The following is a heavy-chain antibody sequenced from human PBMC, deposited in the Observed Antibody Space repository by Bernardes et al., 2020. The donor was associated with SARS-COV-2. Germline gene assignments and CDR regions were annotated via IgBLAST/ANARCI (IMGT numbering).Heavy chain of an antibody. Sequence: GGSLILSCAASGFTFSSYGMHWVRQAPGKGLEWVAIIWYDGSNEYYADSVKGRFTISRDNSKNTLYLQMNSLRGEDTAVYYCARGNYNYYYGMDVWGQGTTVTVSS. CDR3: ARGNYNYYYGMDV. CDR1: GFTFSSYG. V-gene: IGHV3-33*01. CDR2: IWYDGSNE. J-gene: IGHJ6*02.